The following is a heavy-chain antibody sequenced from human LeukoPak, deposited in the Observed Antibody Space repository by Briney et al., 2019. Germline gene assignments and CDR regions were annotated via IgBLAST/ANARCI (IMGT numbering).Heavy chain of an antibody. Sequence: QPGGSLRLSCAASGLTVSSTYMSWVRQTPGKGLEWVSVIYSGGSTYYADPVKGRFTISRDNSKNTLYLQMNSLRAEDTAVYYCARDLLEWYFDYWGQGTLVTVSS. CDR2: IYSGGST. CDR3: ARDLLEWYFDY. D-gene: IGHD3-3*01. CDR1: GLTVSSTY. J-gene: IGHJ4*02. V-gene: IGHV3-66*01.